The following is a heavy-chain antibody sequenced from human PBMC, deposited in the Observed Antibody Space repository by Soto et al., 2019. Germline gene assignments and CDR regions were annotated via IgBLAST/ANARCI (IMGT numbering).Heavy chain of an antibody. V-gene: IGHV1-69*02. J-gene: IGHJ4*02. CDR1: GGTFSSYT. CDR2: IIPILGIA. D-gene: IGHD5-12*01. CDR3: ARRSGYGEFDY. Sequence: SVKVSCKASGGTFSSYTISWVRQAPGQGLEWMGRIIPILGIANYAQKFQGRVTITADKSTSTAYMELSSLRSEDTAVYYCARRSGYGEFDYWGQGTLVTVSS.